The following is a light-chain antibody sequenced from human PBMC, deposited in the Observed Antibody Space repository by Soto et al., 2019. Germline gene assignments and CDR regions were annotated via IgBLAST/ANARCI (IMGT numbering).Light chain of an antibody. V-gene: IGKV3-11*01. CDR3: QQRSNWPPLLT. J-gene: IGKJ4*01. CDR2: DAS. Sequence: EIVLTQSPATLSLSPGERATLSCRASQSVSSYLAWYQQKPGQAPRLLIYDASNRATVIPARFSGSGSGTDFTLTSSCLEPEDFAVYYCQQRSNWPPLLTFGGGTKVEIK. CDR1: QSVSSY.